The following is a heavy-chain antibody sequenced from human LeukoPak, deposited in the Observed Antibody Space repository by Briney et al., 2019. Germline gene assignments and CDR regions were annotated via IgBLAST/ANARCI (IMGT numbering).Heavy chain of an antibody. CDR3: ARQSRSSSFDY. V-gene: IGHV4-59*08. J-gene: IGHJ4*02. Sequence: KTSETLSLTRTVSGGSISSYYWSWIRQPPGKGLEWIGYIYYSGSTNYNPSLKSRVTISVDTSKNQFSLKLSSVTAADTAVYYCARQSRSSSFDYWGQGTLVTVSS. CDR1: GGSISSYY. D-gene: IGHD6-6*01. CDR2: IYYSGST.